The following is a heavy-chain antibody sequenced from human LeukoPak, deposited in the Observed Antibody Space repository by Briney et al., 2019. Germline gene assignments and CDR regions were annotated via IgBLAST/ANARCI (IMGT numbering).Heavy chain of an antibody. V-gene: IGHV3-21*01. CDR1: EFTFSTYA. CDR2: ISGSGSHT. J-gene: IGHJ3*02. CDR3: ARGSRFGVVGRDAFDI. Sequence: GGSLRLSCAASEFTFSTYAMTWVRRAPGKGLEWVSAISGSGSHTYYADSVKGRFTISRDNAKNSLYLQVNSLRAEDTAVYYCARGSRFGVVGRDAFDIWGQGTVVTVSS. D-gene: IGHD3-3*01.